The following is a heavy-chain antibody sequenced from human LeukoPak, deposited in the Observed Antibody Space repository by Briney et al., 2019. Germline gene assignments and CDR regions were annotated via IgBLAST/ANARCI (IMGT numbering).Heavy chain of an antibody. J-gene: IGHJ6*02. V-gene: IGHV3-9*01. CDR2: ISWNSGNI. D-gene: IGHD5-12*01. CDR1: GFHFGDVW. CDR3: AKDGGGYSYYGMDV. Sequence: TGGSLRLSCVVSGFHFGDVWMSWVRQAPGKGLEWVSGISWNSGNIGYADSMKGRFTISRDNAKNSLYLQMNSLRAEDTALYYCAKDGGGYSYYGMDVWGQGTTVTVSS.